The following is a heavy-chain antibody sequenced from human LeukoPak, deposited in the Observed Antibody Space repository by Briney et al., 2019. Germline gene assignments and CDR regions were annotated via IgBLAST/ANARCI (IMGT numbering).Heavy chain of an antibody. CDR2: INHSGST. V-gene: IGHV4-34*01. J-gene: IGHJ4*02. D-gene: IGHD3-10*01. CDR3: ARQRPILWFGELFYPGQYYFDY. Sequence: PGGSLRLSCAASGFTFSNAWMSWIRQPPGKGLEWIGEINHSGSTNYNPSLKSRVTISVDTSKNQFSLKLSSVTAADTAVYYCARQRPILWFGELFYPGQYYFDYWGQGTLVTVSS. CDR1: GFTFSNAW.